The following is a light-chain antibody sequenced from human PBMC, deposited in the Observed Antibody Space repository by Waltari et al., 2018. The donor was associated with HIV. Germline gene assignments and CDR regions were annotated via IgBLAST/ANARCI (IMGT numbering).Light chain of an antibody. CDR1: SSDIGGYKY. J-gene: IGLJ1*01. CDR2: EVN. V-gene: IGLV2-8*01. Sequence: GSPGQSVTISCTGTSSDIGGYKYVSWYQQHPGKAPKLIIYEVNKRPSGVPDRFSGSKSGITASLTVSGLQAEDEADYYCFSYAGSRDYVFGTGTKVTVL. CDR3: FSYAGSRDYV.